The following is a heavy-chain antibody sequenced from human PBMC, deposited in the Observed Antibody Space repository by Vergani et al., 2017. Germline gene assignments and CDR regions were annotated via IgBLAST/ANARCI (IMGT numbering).Heavy chain of an antibody. CDR1: GFTFSNAW. J-gene: IGHJ6*03. Sequence: EVQLVESGGGLVKPGGSLRLSCAASGFTFSNAWMSWVRQAPGKGLEWVGRIKSKTDGGTTDYAAPVKGRFTISRDDSKNTLYLQMNSLKTEDTAVYDCTIIGIAARYMDVWGKGTTVTVSS. V-gene: IGHV3-15*01. CDR3: TIIGIAARYMDV. CDR2: IKSKTDGGTT. D-gene: IGHD6-6*01.